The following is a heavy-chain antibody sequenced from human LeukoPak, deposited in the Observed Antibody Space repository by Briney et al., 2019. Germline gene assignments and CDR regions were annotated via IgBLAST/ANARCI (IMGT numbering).Heavy chain of an antibody. Sequence: GGSLRLSCTASEFTFSSHEMIWVRQAPGKGLEWISYIGRSGDAKYYADSVKGRFTISRDNSKNSLYLQMNSLRADDTAVYYCARYSGTYRDLWGQGTLVTVSS. CDR2: IGRSGDAK. CDR3: ARYSGTYRDL. D-gene: IGHD1-26*01. CDR1: EFTFSSHE. J-gene: IGHJ5*02. V-gene: IGHV3-48*03.